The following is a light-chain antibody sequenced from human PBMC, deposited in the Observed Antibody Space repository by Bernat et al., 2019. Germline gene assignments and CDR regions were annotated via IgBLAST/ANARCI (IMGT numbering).Light chain of an antibody. J-gene: IGLJ2*01. CDR1: AVPQHY. CDR3: VSAYWSGTSRV. Sequence: SYEVTQPPSVSVPPGQTARITCSGDAVPQHYVDWYQQKSGKAPVAVMFKDTERPAGIPERFSGSSSGTVVTLTISGVLAEDAADYYCVSAYWSGTSRVFGGGTKLTV. V-gene: IGLV3-25*03. CDR2: KDT.